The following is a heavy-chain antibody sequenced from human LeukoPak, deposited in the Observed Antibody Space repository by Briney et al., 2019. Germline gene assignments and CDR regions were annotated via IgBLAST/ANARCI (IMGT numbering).Heavy chain of an antibody. CDR3: AKAFEYYDSSGYSGFGAFDI. CDR1: GFTFSSYA. D-gene: IGHD3-22*01. V-gene: IGHV3-23*01. CDR2: ISGSGGST. J-gene: IGHJ3*02. Sequence: GGSLRLSCAASGFTFSSYAMSWVRQAPGKGLEWVSAISGSGGSTYYADSVKGRFTIFRDNSKNTLYLQMNSLRAEDTAVYYCAKAFEYYDSSGYSGFGAFDIWGQGTMVTVSS.